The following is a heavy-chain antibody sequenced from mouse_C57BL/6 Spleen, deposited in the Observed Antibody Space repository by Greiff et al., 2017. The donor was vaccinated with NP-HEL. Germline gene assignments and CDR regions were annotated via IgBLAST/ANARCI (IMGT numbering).Heavy chain of an antibody. Sequence: VQLVESGPGLVQPSQSLSITCTVSGFSLTSYGVHWVRQSPGKGLEWLGVIWSGGSTDYNAAFISRLSISKDNSKSQVFFKMNSLQADDTAIYYCARSPYSSGYAMDYWGQGTSVTVSS. CDR2: IWSGGST. D-gene: IGHD3-2*02. CDR1: GFSLTSYG. J-gene: IGHJ4*01. CDR3: ARSPYSSGYAMDY. V-gene: IGHV2-2*01.